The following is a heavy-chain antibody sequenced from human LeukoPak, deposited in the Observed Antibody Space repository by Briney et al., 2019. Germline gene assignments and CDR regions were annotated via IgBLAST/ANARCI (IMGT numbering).Heavy chain of an antibody. D-gene: IGHD6-19*01. CDR1: GYTFTSQW. V-gene: IGHV5-51*07. CDR2: IYPGDSDT. J-gene: IGHJ4*02. Sequence: GESLKISCKGSGYTFTSQWIGWVHQMPGKGLEWMGIIYPGDSDTRYSPSFQGQVTISADKSISTAYLQWSSLKASDTAIYYCASGWRREGVNDYWGQGTLVTVSS. CDR3: ASGWRREGVNDY.